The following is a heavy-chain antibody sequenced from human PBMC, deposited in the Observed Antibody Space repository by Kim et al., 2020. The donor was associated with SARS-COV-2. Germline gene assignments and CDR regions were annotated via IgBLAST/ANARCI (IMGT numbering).Heavy chain of an antibody. V-gene: IGHV4-59*08. CDR3: ARFAAYYYDSSGSGLDAFDI. CDR1: GGSISSYY. CDR2: IYYSGST. Sequence: SETLSLTCTVSGGSISSYYWSWIRQPPGKGLEWIGYIYYSGSTNYNPSLKSRVTISVDTSKNQFSLKLSSVTAADTAVYYCARFAAYYYDSSGSGLDAFDIWGQGTMVTVSS. D-gene: IGHD3-22*01. J-gene: IGHJ3*02.